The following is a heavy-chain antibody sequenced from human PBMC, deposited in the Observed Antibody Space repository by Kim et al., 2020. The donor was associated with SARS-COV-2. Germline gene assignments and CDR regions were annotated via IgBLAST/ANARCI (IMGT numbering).Heavy chain of an antibody. CDR2: INPNSGGT. Sequence: ASVKVSCKASGYTFTGYYMHWVRQAPGQGLEWMGWINPNSGGTNYAQKFQGRVTMTSDTSISTAYMELSRLRSDDTAVYYCARTARWGLSPISGWWADWFDPWGQGTLVTVSS. CDR1: GYTFTGYY. J-gene: IGHJ5*02. D-gene: IGHD6-19*01. CDR3: ARTARWGLSPISGWWADWFDP. V-gene: IGHV1-2*02.